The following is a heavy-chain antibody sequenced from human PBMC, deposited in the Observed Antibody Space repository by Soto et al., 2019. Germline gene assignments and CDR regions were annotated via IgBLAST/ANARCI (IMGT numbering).Heavy chain of an antibody. CDR2: ISVYNGNT. V-gene: IGHV1-18*01. J-gene: IGHJ3*01. D-gene: IGHD1-26*01. Sequence: ASVKVSCKASGYSFTSCGITWVRQAPGQGLEWIGWISVYNGNTHYAESLQGRVTMTTETSTSTAYMELRSLTSYDTAMYYCAIDPQYSGSLLWGGDAFDVWG. CDR3: AIDPQYSGSLLWGGDAFDV. CDR1: GYSFTSCG.